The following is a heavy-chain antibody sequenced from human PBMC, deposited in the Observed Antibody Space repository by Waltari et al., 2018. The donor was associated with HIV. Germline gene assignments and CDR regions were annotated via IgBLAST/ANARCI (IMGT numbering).Heavy chain of an antibody. J-gene: IGHJ4*02. CDR1: GYSISSGYY. D-gene: IGHD5-18*01. CDR3: ARDDVDTAMDF. Sequence: QVQLQESGPGLVKPSEPLSLTCAVSGYSISSGYYWGWIRQPPGKGLEWIGSIYHSGSTYYNPSLKSRVTISVDTSKNQFSLKLSSVTAADTAVYYCARDDVDTAMDFWGQGTLVTVSS. V-gene: IGHV4-38-2*02. CDR2: IYHSGST.